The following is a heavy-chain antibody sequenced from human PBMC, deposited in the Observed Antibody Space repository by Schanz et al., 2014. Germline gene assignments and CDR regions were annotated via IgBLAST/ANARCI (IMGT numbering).Heavy chain of an antibody. CDR1: GGTFSTYT. CDR3: VRVPSRDVSFDL. Sequence: QVQLVQSGAEVKKPGSSVKVSCKASGGTFSTYTISWVRQAPGQGLEWMGIINLSGGSTNNAQKFQGRLTMTRDTSTSTAYMELRSLRSDDTAVYYCVRVPSRDVSFDLWGRGTLVTVSS. D-gene: IGHD3-16*01. J-gene: IGHJ2*01. V-gene: IGHV1-69*08. CDR2: INLSGGST.